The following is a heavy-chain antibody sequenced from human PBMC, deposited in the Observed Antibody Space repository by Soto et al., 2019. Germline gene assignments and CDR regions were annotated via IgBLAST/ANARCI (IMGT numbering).Heavy chain of an antibody. V-gene: IGHV4-39*07. CDR3: ARGPPNSI. CDR1: GGSISNSNYY. CDR2: IYYTGNT. Sequence: SETLSLTCNVSGGSISNSNYYWGWIRQPPGKGLEWIGSIYYTGNTYYNPSLKSRVTISVDRSKNQFSLKLSSVTAADTAVYYCARGPPNSIWGQGTLVTVSS. D-gene: IGHD3-22*01. J-gene: IGHJ4*02.